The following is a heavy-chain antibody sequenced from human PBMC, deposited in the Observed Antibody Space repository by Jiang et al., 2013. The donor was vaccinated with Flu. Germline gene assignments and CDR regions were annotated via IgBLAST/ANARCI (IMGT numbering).Heavy chain of an antibody. V-gene: IGHV4-39*01. CDR2: IYYSGST. CDR1: SGSISSSSYY. Sequence: ETLSLTCTVSSGSISSSSYYWGWIRQPPGKGLEWIGSIYYSGSTYYNPSLKSRVTISVDTSKNQFSLKLSSVSAADTAVYYCATHRSISTDARGWFDPWGQGTLVIVSS. D-gene: IGHD6-6*01. CDR3: ATHRSISTDARGWFDP. J-gene: IGHJ5*02.